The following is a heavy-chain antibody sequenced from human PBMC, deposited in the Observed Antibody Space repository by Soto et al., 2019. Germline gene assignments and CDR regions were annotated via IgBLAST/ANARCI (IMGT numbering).Heavy chain of an antibody. CDR1: GGTFSTFA. V-gene: IGHV1-69*13. CDR3: ATSGECGGDCSVYGMAV. Sequence: SVKVSCKASGGTFSTFAISWVRQAPGQGLEWMGGIISIFGTTEYAQKFQGRVTIYADESTSTAYMELSSLRSDDTAVYFCATSGECGGDCSVYGMAVWG. D-gene: IGHD2-21*02. J-gene: IGHJ6*02. CDR2: IISIFGTT.